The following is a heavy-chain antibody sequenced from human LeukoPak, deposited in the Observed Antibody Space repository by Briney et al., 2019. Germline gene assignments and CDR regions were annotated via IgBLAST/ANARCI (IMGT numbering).Heavy chain of an antibody. CDR1: GGSISSYY. V-gene: IGHV4-4*07. Sequence: SETLSLTCTVSGGSISSYYWSWIRQPAGKGLEWIGRIYTSGSTNYNPSLKSRVTMSVDTSKNQFSLKLSSVTAADTAVYYCARAPYGSGSYYTYYFDYWGQGTLVTASS. J-gene: IGHJ4*02. D-gene: IGHD3-10*01. CDR3: ARAPYGSGSYYTYYFDY. CDR2: IYTSGST.